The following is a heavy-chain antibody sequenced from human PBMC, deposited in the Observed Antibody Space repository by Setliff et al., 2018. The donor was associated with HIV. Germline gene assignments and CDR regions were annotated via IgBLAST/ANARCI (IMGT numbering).Heavy chain of an antibody. Sequence: GGSLRLSCRASGFTFSGYWIHWVRQAPGKGLEWVSRINNDGSITSYADSVKGRFTISRDNAKNTLYLQMNSLRAEDTAVYYCVRKAEVGTTTPFDYWGQGTLVTAPQ. CDR3: VRKAEVGTTTPFDY. V-gene: IGHV3-74*01. CDR2: INNDGSIT. CDR1: GFTFSGYW. J-gene: IGHJ4*02. D-gene: IGHD1-26*01.